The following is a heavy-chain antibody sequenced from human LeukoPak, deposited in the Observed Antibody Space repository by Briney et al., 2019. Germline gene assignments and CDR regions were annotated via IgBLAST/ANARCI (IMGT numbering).Heavy chain of an antibody. CDR1: GYTFTGYY. CDR3: AGGNTAMAPFDY. J-gene: IGHJ4*02. D-gene: IGHD5-18*01. V-gene: IGHV1-2*04. CDR2: INPNSGGT. Sequence: ASVKVSCKASGYTFTGYYMHWVRQAPGQGLEWMGWINPNSGGTNYAQKFQGWVTMTRDTSISTAYMELSRLRSEDTAVYYCAGGNTAMAPFDYWGQGTLVTVSS.